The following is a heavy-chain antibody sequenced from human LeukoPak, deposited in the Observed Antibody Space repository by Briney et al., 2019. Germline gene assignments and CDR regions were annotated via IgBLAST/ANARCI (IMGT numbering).Heavy chain of an antibody. CDR1: GGSISSGDYY. Sequence: SETLSLTCTVSGGSISSGDYYWSWIRQPPGKGLEWIGYIYYSGSTYYNPSLKSRVTISVDRSKNQFSLKLSSVTAADTAVYYCAREISDYGGNSGGDAFDIWGQGTMVTVSS. CDR2: IYYSGST. D-gene: IGHD4-23*01. V-gene: IGHV4-30-4*08. J-gene: IGHJ3*02. CDR3: AREISDYGGNSGGDAFDI.